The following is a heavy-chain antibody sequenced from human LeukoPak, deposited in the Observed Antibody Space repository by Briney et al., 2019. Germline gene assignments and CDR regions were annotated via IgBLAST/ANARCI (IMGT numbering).Heavy chain of an antibody. CDR2: IKQDGSEK. CDR1: GLTFSNYW. Sequence: GGSLRLSCAASGLTFSNYWMDWVRQAPGKGLEWVANIKQDGSEKNYVDSVKGRFIISRDNAKDSLYLQMNTLRADDTAVYYCARDGFGTGSNWGQGTLVTVSS. D-gene: IGHD3-16*01. V-gene: IGHV3-7*03. CDR3: ARDGFGTGSN. J-gene: IGHJ4*02.